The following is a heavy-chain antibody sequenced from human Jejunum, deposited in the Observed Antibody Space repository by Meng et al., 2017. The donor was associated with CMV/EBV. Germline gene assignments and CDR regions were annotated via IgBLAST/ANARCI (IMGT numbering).Heavy chain of an antibody. CDR3: ARGRAGLHFDY. CDR2: IYYSGST. D-gene: IGHD5/OR15-5a*01. Sequence: CTVSGGSISSGDYSWSWIRQPPGKGLEWIGYIYYSGSTYYNASLKSRLTISVDTSKKQFSLNLSSVTAADTAVYYCARGRAGLHFDYWGQGTLVTVSS. V-gene: IGHV4-30-4*01. CDR1: GGSISSGDYS. J-gene: IGHJ4*02.